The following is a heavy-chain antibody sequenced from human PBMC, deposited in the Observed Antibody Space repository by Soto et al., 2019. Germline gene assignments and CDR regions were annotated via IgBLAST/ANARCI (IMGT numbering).Heavy chain of an antibody. V-gene: IGHV1-2*02. CDR1: GYTFTDYY. J-gene: IGHJ4*02. CDR3: ASEPRPTGHSGKCFDFDY. D-gene: IGHD1-26*01. Sequence: QVHLVQSGPEVKRPGASVQVSCKTSGYTFTDYYLHWVRQAPGQGLEWMGWVNSKSGGTNYAQKFQGRVSMTRDTSLNKDYMDLNSLSSDDTAVYYFASEPRPTGHSGKCFDFDYWGLGTLVTVSP. CDR2: VNSKSGGT.